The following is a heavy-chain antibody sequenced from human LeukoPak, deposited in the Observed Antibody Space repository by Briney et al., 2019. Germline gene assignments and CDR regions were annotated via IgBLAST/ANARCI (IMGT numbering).Heavy chain of an antibody. V-gene: IGHV4-59*03. Sequence: SETLSLTCSVSDGSIRTYYWSWLRQSPGQGLEWIGNIYYRGDINYNPSLKSRDIISIDTSKNQFSLKVTSLTAADTAVYYCATNKDWAEADWGQGTLVIVSS. CDR2: IYYRGDI. CDR1: DGSIRTYY. CDR3: ATNKDWAEAD. J-gene: IGHJ4*02. D-gene: IGHD3/OR15-3a*01.